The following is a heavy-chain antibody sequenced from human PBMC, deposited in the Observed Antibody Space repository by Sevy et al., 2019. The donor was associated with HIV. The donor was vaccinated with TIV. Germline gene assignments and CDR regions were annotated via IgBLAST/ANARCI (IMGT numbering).Heavy chain of an antibody. Sequence: SETPSLTCTVSGGSISSSSYYWGWIRQPPGKGLEWIGSIYYSGSTYYNPSLKSRVTISVDTSKNQFSLKLSSVTAADTAVYYCARSEGVVVVPAARWWFDPWGQGTLVTVSS. CDR2: IYYSGST. CDR1: GGSISSSSYY. D-gene: IGHD2-2*01. V-gene: IGHV4-39*01. CDR3: ARSEGVVVVPAARWWFDP. J-gene: IGHJ5*02.